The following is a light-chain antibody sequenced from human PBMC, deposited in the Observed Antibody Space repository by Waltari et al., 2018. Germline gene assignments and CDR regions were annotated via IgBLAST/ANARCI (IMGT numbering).Light chain of an antibody. CDR3: QQRISWPLT. CDR2: DAS. CDR1: QYLRDH. Sequence: EVVLTQSPATLSLSLGDRATLSCRASQYLRDHLAWYQQTPGQAPRLLIYDASKRATGIPARFSGSGSGTDFTLTISSLEPDDFAVYYCQQRISWPLTFGHGTRVENK. J-gene: IGKJ5*01. V-gene: IGKV3-11*01.